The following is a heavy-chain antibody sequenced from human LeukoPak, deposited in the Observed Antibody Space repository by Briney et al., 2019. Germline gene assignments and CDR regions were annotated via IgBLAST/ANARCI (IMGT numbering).Heavy chain of an antibody. V-gene: IGHV4-39*01. Sequence: SETLSLTCTVSGDSISSSSYYWGWVRQPPGKGLEWIADIYYSGSSYYSPSLKSRVTISLDTSKNPFSLKLRSVTAADTAVYFCARRRYYDSTGFLDWGQGTLVSVSS. CDR2: IYYSGSS. D-gene: IGHD3-22*01. J-gene: IGHJ1*01. CDR1: GDSISSSSYY. CDR3: ARRRYYDSTGFLD.